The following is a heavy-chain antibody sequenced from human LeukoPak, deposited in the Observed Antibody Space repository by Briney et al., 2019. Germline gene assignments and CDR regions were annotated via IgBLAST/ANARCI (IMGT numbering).Heavy chain of an antibody. V-gene: IGHV3-23*01. J-gene: IGHJ6*01. Sequence: PGGSLRLSCAASGFTFSSFAMSWVRRTPGKGLEWVSGISGSGDNTLYADSVKGRFTISRDNSKNTLYLETNSLRAEDTAIYYCAKMKGHPLPKYYMDVWGQGTTVTVSS. CDR3: AKMKGHPLPKYYMDV. CDR1: GFTFSSFA. D-gene: IGHD1-26*01. CDR2: ISGSGDNT.